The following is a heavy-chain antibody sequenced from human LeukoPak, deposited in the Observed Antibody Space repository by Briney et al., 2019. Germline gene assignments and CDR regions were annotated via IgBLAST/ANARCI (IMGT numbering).Heavy chain of an antibody. V-gene: IGHV3-53*01. CDR2: IYSGGST. CDR1: GFTVSSNY. CDR3: ARDYGSGKGNAFDI. J-gene: IGHJ3*02. Sequence: GGSLRLSCAASGFTVSSNYMSWVRQAPGKGLEWVSVIYSGGSTYYADPVKGRFTISRDNSKNTLYLQMNSLRAEDTAVYYCARDYGSGKGNAFDIWGQGTMVTVSS. D-gene: IGHD3-10*01.